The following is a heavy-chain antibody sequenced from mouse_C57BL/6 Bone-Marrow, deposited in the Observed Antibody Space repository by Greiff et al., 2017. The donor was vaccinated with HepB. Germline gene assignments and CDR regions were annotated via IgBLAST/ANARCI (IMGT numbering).Heavy chain of an antibody. CDR3: ARWDYYGSPFDY. J-gene: IGHJ2*01. CDR1: GYTFTSYW. Sequence: VKLQQPGAELVRPGSSVKLSCKASGYTFTSYWMHWVKQRPIQGLEWIGNIDPSDSETHYNQKFKDKATLTVDKSSSTAYMQLSSLTSEDSAVYYCARWDYYGSPFDYWGQGTTLTVSS. D-gene: IGHD1-1*01. V-gene: IGHV1-52*01. CDR2: IDPSDSET.